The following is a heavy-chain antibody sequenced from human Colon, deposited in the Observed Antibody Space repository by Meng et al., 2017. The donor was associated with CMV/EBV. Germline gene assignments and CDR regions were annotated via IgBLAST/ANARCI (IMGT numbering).Heavy chain of an antibody. Sequence: QRELQGPGPGLVNPAETPALTWTFSGGSISRSSYYWGWIRQPPGKGLEWIGSIYYSGSTYYNPSLKSRVTISVDTSKNQFSLKLSSVTAADTAVYYCARAAAAGEYYFDYWGQGTLVTVSS. CDR1: GGSISRSSYY. V-gene: IGHV4-39*07. J-gene: IGHJ4*02. CDR2: IYYSGST. D-gene: IGHD6-13*01. CDR3: ARAAAAGEYYFDY.